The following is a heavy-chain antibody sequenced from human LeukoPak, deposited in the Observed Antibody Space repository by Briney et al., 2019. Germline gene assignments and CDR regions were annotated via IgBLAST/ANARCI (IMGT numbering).Heavy chain of an antibody. Sequence: PGGSLRLSCAVPGFTFSSYRMGWVRQAPGKGLEWVANIKQDGSEKYYLDSVKGRFTISRDNTKNSLYLQMNSLRAEDTAVYYCARDYSGWYYYWGQGTLVTVSS. D-gene: IGHD6-19*01. CDR2: IKQDGSEK. V-gene: IGHV3-7*04. CDR3: ARDYSGWYYY. CDR1: GFTFSSYR. J-gene: IGHJ4*02.